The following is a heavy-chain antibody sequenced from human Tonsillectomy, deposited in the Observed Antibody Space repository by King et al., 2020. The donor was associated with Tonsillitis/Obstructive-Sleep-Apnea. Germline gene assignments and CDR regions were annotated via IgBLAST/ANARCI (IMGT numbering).Heavy chain of an antibody. V-gene: IGHV3-30*04. CDR2: ISYDGSNK. J-gene: IGHJ6*02. CDR3: ARDKSDGGYYYYGMDV. Sequence: VQQVESGGGVVQPGRSLRLSCAASGFTFSSYAMHWVRQDPGKGLEWVAVISYDGSNKYYADSVKGRFTISRDNSKNTLYLQMNSLRAEDTAVYYCARDKSDGGYYYYGMDVWGQGTTVTVSS. CDR1: GFTFSSYA.